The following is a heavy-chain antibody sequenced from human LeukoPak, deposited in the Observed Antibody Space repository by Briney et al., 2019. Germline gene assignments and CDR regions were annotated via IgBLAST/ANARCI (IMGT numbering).Heavy chain of an antibody. CDR1: GGSISSTSYY. D-gene: IGHD2-15*01. J-gene: IGHJ4*02. CDR3: ANLNGGYLHY. Sequence: PSETLSLTCTVSGGSISSTSYYWGWIRQPPGKGLEWIGSIYYSGSTYYNPSLKSRVTISVDTSKNQFSLKLSSVIAADTAVYYCANLNGGYLHYWGQGTLVTVSS. CDR2: IYYSGST. V-gene: IGHV4-39*01.